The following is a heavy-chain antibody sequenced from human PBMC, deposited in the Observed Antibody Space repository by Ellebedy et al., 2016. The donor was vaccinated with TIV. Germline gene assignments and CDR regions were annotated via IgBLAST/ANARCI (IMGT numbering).Heavy chain of an antibody. D-gene: IGHD1-26*01. V-gene: IGHV3-23*01. CDR3: AKDNGRYIVGETHFDY. J-gene: IGHJ4*02. CDR1: GFTFSSYA. CDR2: ISGSGGST. Sequence: PGGSLRLSCAASGFTFSSYAMSWVRQAPGKGLEWVSAISGSGGSTYYADSVKGRFTISRDNSKNTLYLQMNSLRAEDTAVYYCAKDNGRYIVGETHFDYWGQGTLVTVSS.